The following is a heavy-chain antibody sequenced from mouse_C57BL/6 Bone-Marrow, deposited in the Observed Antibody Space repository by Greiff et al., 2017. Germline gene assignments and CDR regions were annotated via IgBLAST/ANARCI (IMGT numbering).Heavy chain of an antibody. J-gene: IGHJ2*01. CDR2: IDPSDSYT. Sequence: QVQLQQPGAELVRPGTSVKLSCKASGYTFTSYWMHWVKQRPGQGLEWIGVIDPSDSYTNYNQKFKGKATLTVDTSSSTAYMQLSSLTSEDSAVYYGARWITTVVEGYWGKGTTLTVSS. CDR3: ARWITTVVEGY. V-gene: IGHV1-59*01. CDR1: GYTFTSYW. D-gene: IGHD1-1*01.